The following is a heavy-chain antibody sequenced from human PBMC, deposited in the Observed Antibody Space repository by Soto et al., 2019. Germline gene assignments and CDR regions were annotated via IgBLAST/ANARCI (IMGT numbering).Heavy chain of an antibody. V-gene: IGHV3-23*01. CDR3: AKVETSVLRYFDWLDWFDP. Sequence: EVQLLESGGGLVQPGGSLRLSCAASGFTFSSYAMSRVRQAPGKGMEWVSAISGSGGSTYYADSVKGRFTISRDNSKNTLYLQMSSLRAEDTAVYYCAKVETSVLRYFDWLDWFDPWGQGTLVTVSS. CDR2: ISGSGGST. J-gene: IGHJ5*02. D-gene: IGHD3-9*01. CDR1: GFTFSSYA.